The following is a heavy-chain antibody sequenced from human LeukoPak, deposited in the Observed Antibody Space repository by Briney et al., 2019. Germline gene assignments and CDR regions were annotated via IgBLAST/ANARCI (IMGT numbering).Heavy chain of an antibody. D-gene: IGHD4-23*01. Sequence: SETLSLTCTVSGGSISNYYWRWIRQPPGKGLEWIGYIYYSGTTNYNPSLKSRVTISVDTSKNQFSLKLSSVTAADTAVYYCARDSEGDGGNAYWGQGTLVTVSS. CDR3: ARDSEGDGGNAY. J-gene: IGHJ4*02. CDR1: GGSISNYY. V-gene: IGHV4-59*01. CDR2: IYYSGTT.